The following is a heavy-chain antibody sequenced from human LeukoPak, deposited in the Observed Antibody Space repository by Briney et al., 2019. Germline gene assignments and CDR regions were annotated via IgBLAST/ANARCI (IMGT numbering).Heavy chain of an antibody. CDR2: MNPNSGDT. CDR1: GYTFTANY. D-gene: IGHD6-25*01. J-gene: IGHJ4*02. CDR3: VRALPSAG. Sequence: ASVKVSCKASGYTFTANYIHWVRQAPGQGLEWMGWMNPNSGDTNYAQKFQGRVSMTRDTSITTAYMELTRLTFDDTAMYYCVRALPSAGWGQGTLVTVSS. V-gene: IGHV1-2*02.